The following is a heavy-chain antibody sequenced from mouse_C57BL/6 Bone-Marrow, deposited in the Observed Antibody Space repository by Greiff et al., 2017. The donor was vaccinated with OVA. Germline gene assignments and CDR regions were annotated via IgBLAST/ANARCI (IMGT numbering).Heavy chain of an antibody. J-gene: IGHJ2*01. Sequence: QVQLKQPGAELVKPGASVKLSCKASGYTFTSYWMHWVKQRPGPGLEWIGMIHPNSGSTNYNEKFKSKATLTVDKSSSTAYMQLSSLTSEDSAVYYCARRGIPYYFDYWGQGTTLTVSS. V-gene: IGHV1-64*01. CDR1: GYTFTSYW. CDR3: ARRGIPYYFDY. CDR2: IHPNSGST.